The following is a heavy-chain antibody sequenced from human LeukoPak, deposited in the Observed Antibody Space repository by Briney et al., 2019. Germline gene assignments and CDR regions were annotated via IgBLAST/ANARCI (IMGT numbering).Heavy chain of an antibody. CDR2: ISYDGSNK. J-gene: IGHJ4*02. D-gene: IGHD6-13*01. CDR1: GFNFGIYG. Sequence: GRSLRLSCTASGFNFGIYGMHWVRQAPGKGLEWVAVISYDGSNKYYADSVKGRFTISRDNSKNTLYLQMNSLRAEDTAVYYCRCIAAAGDFDYWGQGTLVTVSS. V-gene: IGHV3-30*19. CDR3: RCIAAAGDFDY.